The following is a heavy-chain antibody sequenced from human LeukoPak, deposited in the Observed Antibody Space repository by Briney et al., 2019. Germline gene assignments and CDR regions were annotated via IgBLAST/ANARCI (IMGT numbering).Heavy chain of an antibody. CDR1: GGSMRSYF. D-gene: IGHD6-19*01. Sequence: PSETLSLTCTVSGGSMRSYFWNWIRQPPGKGLEWIGSIYYSGSTDYSPSLTSRVTISIDTSKNEFSLKLSSVTAADAAMYYCASAWNGGWFYFASWGQGTLVTVSS. CDR3: ASAWNGGWFYFAS. V-gene: IGHV4-59*01. CDR2: IYYSGST. J-gene: IGHJ4*02.